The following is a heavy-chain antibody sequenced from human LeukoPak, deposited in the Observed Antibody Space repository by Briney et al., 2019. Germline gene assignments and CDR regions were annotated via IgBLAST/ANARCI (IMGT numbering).Heavy chain of an antibody. D-gene: IGHD6-6*01. Sequence: KASETLSLTYTASGGSISSGSYYWRWIRQPAGKGLEWIGRIYTSGSTNYNPSLKSRVTISVDTSKNQFSLKRSSVTAADTPVYYCARQGIAARPFALDVWGKGTTVTVSS. V-gene: IGHV4-61*02. CDR1: GGSISSGSYY. CDR3: ARQGIAARPFALDV. CDR2: IYTSGST. J-gene: IGHJ6*04.